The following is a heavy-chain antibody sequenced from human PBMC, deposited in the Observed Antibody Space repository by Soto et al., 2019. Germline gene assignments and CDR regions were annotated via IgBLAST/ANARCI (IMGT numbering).Heavy chain of an antibody. J-gene: IGHJ3*02. CDR1: GGSISSYY. CDR2: IYYSGST. V-gene: IGHV4-59*01. Sequence: QVQLQESGPGLVKSSETLSLTCTVSGGSISSYYWSWIRQPPGKGLEWIGYIYYSGSTNYNPSLKRRVTISVDTSKNQFALKLSSVTAADTAVYYCASVWGGAFDIWGQGTMVTVSS. D-gene: IGHD3-16*01. CDR3: ASVWGGAFDI.